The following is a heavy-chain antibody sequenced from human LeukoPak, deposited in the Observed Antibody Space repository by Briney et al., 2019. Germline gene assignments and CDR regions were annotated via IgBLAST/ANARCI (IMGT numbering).Heavy chain of an antibody. J-gene: IGHJ5*02. Sequence: ASVKVSCKASGYTFTGFYIHWVRQAPGQGLEWMGGIIPIFGTANYAQKFQGRVTITADKSTSTAYMELSSLRSEDTAVYYCARAFLRYTKVATTYVWFDPWGQGTLVTVSS. CDR1: GYTFTGFY. CDR2: IIPIFGTA. CDR3: ARAFLRYTKVATTYVWFDP. D-gene: IGHD5-12*01. V-gene: IGHV1-69*06.